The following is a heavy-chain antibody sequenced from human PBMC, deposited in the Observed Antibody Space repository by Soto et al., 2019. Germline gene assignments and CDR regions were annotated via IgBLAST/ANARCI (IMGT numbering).Heavy chain of an antibody. CDR3: ARSGAGSGWL. CDR1: GDSVGSFGYY. D-gene: IGHD6-19*01. CDR2: VSYSGST. Sequence: SETLSLTCTVSGDSVGSFGYYWSWNRQPPGKALEWIAYVSYSGSTSYNPSLTSRVTISRDTSRNQFSLKLTSVTAADTAVYYCARSGAGSGWLGGQGTLVTVSS. J-gene: IGHJ4*02. V-gene: IGHV4-61*08.